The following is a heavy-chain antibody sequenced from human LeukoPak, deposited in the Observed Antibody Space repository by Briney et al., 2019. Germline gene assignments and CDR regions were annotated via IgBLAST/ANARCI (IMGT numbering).Heavy chain of an antibody. CDR2: IRYDGSNK. J-gene: IGHJ4*02. CDR3: AKERDTAMVTIDY. D-gene: IGHD5-18*01. CDR1: GFTFSSYG. Sequence: GGSLRLSCAASGFTFSSYGMHWVRQAPGKGLERVAFIRYDGSNKYYADSVRGRFTISRDNSKNTLYLQMNSLRAEDTAVYYCAKERDTAMVTIDYWGQGTLVTVSS. V-gene: IGHV3-30*02.